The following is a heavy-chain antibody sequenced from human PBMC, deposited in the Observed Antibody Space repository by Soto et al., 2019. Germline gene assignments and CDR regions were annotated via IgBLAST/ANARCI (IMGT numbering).Heavy chain of an antibody. V-gene: IGHV3-74*01. D-gene: IGHD1-26*01. CDR1: GFTFSTYY. Sequence: EVQLVESGGSLVQPGGSLRLSCVASGFTFSTYYMHWVRQAPGKGLVWVSRINTDGTTTSYADSVKGRFTIPRDNAKNNLYLQMNSLRSVYTAVYYCARCGSQTGYWGQGTLVPVSP. CDR2: INTDGTTT. J-gene: IGHJ4*02. CDR3: ARCGSQTGY.